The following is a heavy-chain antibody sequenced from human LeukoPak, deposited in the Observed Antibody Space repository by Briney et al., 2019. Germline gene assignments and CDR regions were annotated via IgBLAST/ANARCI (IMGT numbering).Heavy chain of an antibody. J-gene: IGHJ4*02. CDR1: GGSFSGYH. CDR3: ARGVRIAVADPHLDY. CDR2: INHSGST. V-gene: IGHV4-34*01. D-gene: IGHD6-19*01. Sequence: PSKTLSLTCGVYGGSFSGYHWNWIRQPPGEGLEWIGEINHSGSTNYNPSLKSRVTISVDTSKKQFSLRLSSVTAADTAVYFCARGVRIAVADPHLDYWGQGTLVTVSS.